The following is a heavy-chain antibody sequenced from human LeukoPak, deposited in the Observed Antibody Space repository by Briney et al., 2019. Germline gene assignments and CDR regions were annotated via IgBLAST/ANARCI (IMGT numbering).Heavy chain of an antibody. J-gene: IGHJ5*02. CDR1: GYTFTSYD. CDR3: ARDRRGSYFPEKRIDP. D-gene: IGHD1-26*01. Sequence: GASVKVSCKASGYTFTSYDINWVRQATGQGLEWMGWISAYNGNTNYAQKLQGRVTMTTDTSTSTAYMELRSLRSDDTAVYYCARDRRGSYFPEKRIDPWGQGTLVTVSS. CDR2: ISAYNGNT. V-gene: IGHV1-18*01.